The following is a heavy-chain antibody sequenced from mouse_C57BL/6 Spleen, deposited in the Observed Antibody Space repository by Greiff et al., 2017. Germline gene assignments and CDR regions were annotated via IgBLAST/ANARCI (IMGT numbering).Heavy chain of an antibody. D-gene: IGHD1-1*01. Sequence: EVQLVESEGGLVQPGSSMTLSCTVSGFTFSDYYMAWVRQVPEKGLEWVANINYDGSSTYYPDSLKSRFLISRDNAKNILYLQMSSLQSEDTTTYYCAREPPYYCGSSPWYFDVWGTGTTVTVSS. V-gene: IGHV5-16*01. CDR1: GFTFSDYY. J-gene: IGHJ1*03. CDR3: AREPPYYCGSSPWYFDV. CDR2: INYDGSST.